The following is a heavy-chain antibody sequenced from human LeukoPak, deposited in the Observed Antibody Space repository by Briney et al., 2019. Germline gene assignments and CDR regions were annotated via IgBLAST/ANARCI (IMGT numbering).Heavy chain of an antibody. J-gene: IGHJ3*02. CDR2: MNPNSGNT. CDR3: ARSPMRRDILTGPAFDI. V-gene: IGHV1-8*01. CDR1: GYTFTSYD. Sequence: ASVKVSCKASGYTFTSYDINWVRQATGQGLEWMGWMNPNSGNTGYAQKFQGRVTMTRNTSISTAYMELSSLRSEDTAVYYCARSPMRRDILTGPAFDIWGRGTMVTVSS. D-gene: IGHD3-9*01.